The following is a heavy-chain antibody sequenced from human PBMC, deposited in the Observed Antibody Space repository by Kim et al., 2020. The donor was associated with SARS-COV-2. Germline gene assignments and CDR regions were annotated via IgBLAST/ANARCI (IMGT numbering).Heavy chain of an antibody. V-gene: IGHV4-39*01. J-gene: IGHJ6*02. CDR3: ARLDYDILSYYYYGMDV. Sequence: LKSRVTRSVDTSKNQFSLKLSSVTAADTAVYYCARLDYDILSYYYYGMDVWGQGTTVTVSS. D-gene: IGHD3-9*01.